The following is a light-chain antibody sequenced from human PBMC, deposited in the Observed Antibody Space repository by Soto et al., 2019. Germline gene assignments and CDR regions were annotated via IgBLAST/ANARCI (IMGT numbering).Light chain of an antibody. V-gene: IGKV3-11*01. CDR2: DAS. J-gene: IGKJ5*01. Sequence: EILLTQSPGTLSLSPGESATLSCRASQSVNNYLAWYQQKPGQAPRLLIYDASNRATGIPARFSGSGSGTDFTLTISSLEPEDFAIYYCQHRSNWPITFGQGTRLE. CDR1: QSVNNY. CDR3: QHRSNWPIT.